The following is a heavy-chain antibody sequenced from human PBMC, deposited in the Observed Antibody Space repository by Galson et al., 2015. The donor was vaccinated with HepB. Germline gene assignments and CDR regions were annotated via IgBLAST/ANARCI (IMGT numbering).Heavy chain of an antibody. V-gene: IGHV5-51*01. CDR1: GYSFTSYW. D-gene: IGHD1-1*01. J-gene: IGHJ4*02. Sequence: QSGAEVKKPGESLKISCKGSGYSFTSYWIGWVRQMPGKGLEWMGIIYPGDSDTRYSPSFQGQVTISADKSISTAYLQWSSLKASDTAMYYCARQFYSVILERRLHFDYWGQGTLVTVPS. CDR2: IYPGDSDT. CDR3: ARQFYSVILERRLHFDY.